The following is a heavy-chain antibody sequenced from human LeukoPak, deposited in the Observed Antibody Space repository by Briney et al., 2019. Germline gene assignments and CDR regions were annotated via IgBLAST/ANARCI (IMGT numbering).Heavy chain of an antibody. D-gene: IGHD3-22*01. CDR1: GITLSNYG. Sequence: GGSLRLSCAVSGITLSNYGFSLVRQAPGKGLEWVAGISDSGGSTNYADSVKGRFTISRDNPKNTLYLQMNSLRAEDTAVYFCAKRGVVIRVILVGFHKEAYYFDSWGQGALVTVSS. CDR2: ISDSGGST. V-gene: IGHV3-23*01. J-gene: IGHJ4*02. CDR3: AKRGVVIRVILVGFHKEAYYFDS.